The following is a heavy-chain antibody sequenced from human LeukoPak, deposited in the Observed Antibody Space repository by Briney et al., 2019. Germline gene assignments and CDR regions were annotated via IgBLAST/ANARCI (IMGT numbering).Heavy chain of an antibody. D-gene: IGHD2-2*02. CDR2: MNPNSGNT. V-gene: IGHV1-8*01. J-gene: IGHJ6*02. CDR1: GYTFTSYD. Sequence: ASVKVSCKASGYTFTSYDINWVRQATGQGLEWMGWMNPNSGNTGYAQKFQGRGTMTRNTSISTAYMELSSLSSEDTAVYYCARGVGYCSSTSCYTPYYYYGMDVWGQGTTVTVSS. CDR3: ARGVGYCSSTSCYTPYYYYGMDV.